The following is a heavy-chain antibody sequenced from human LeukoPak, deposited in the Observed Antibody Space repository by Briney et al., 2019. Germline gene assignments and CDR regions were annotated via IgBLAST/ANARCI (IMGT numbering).Heavy chain of an antibody. CDR2: INWNGGST. CDR1: GFTFDDYG. Sequence: GGSLRLSCAPSGFTFDDYGMSWVRQAPRKGREWVSGINWNGGSTGYADSVKGRFTISRDNAKNSLYLQMNSLRAEDTALYYCARAFGHCSSTSCRDGYYFDYWGQGTLVTVSS. D-gene: IGHD2-2*01. CDR3: ARAFGHCSSTSCRDGYYFDY. J-gene: IGHJ4*02. V-gene: IGHV3-20*04.